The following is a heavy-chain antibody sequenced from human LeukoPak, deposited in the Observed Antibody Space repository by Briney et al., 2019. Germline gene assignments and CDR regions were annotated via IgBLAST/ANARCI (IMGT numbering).Heavy chain of an antibody. V-gene: IGHV4-61*08. CDR2: SYHSGST. D-gene: IGHD5-12*01. J-gene: IGHJ4*02. CDR1: GDPISSHSDY. CDR3: AREYSGFDY. Sequence: PSETLSLTCTVSGDPISSHSDYKWTWVRQPPGKGLEWIGYSYHSGSTNYNPSLRGRVTISVDTSKNQFSLKLTSVTAADAAVYYCAREYSGFDYWGQGTLVTVSS.